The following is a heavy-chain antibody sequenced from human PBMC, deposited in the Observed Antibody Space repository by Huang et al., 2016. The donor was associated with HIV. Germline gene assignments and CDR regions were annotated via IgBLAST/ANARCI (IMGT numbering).Heavy chain of an antibody. V-gene: IGHV3-9*01. CDR1: GFRFDNFA. CDR3: VKGDIVGTANFFDY. Sequence: EVQLVESGGNLIQTGGSLRLACAASGFRFDNFAMYWVRHDPGKGLEGVSSISWNSANIAYGDSVKGRFTISRDNARNSLYLQMNSLRPDDTALYYCVKGDIVGTANFFDYWGQGTQVSVSS. CDR2: ISWNSANI. D-gene: IGHD1-26*01. J-gene: IGHJ4*02.